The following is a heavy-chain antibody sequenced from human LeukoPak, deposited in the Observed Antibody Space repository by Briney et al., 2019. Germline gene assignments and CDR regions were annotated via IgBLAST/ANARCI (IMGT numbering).Heavy chain of an antibody. D-gene: IGHD3-22*01. Sequence: GGSLRLSCAASGFTFSSYAMSWVRQAPGKGLEWVSAISGSGGSTYYADSVKGRFTISRDNSKNTLYLQMSSLRAEDTAVYYCAKTYYDSSGYYYYFDYWGQGTLVTVSS. J-gene: IGHJ4*02. CDR3: AKTYYDSSGYYYYFDY. CDR1: GFTFSSYA. CDR2: ISGSGGST. V-gene: IGHV3-23*01.